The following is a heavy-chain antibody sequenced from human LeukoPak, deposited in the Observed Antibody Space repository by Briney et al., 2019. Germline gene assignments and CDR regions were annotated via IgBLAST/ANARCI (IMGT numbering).Heavy chain of an antibody. V-gene: IGHV3-7*02. CDR1: GFTVSSNY. J-gene: IGHJ4*02. Sequence: GGSLRLSCAASGFTVSSNYMNWVRQAPGKGLEWVANIKQDGSDKYYVDSVKGRFTISRDNAKNSLYLQMNSLRGGDTAVYYCARMWFGELVLDYWGQGTLVTVSS. CDR3: ARMWFGELVLDY. CDR2: IKQDGSDK. D-gene: IGHD3-10*01.